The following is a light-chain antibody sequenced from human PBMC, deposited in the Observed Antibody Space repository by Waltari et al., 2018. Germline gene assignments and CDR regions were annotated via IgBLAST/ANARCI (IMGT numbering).Light chain of an antibody. CDR3: QHSYTTPLT. CDR1: QSVSRS. V-gene: IGKV3-11*01. Sequence: EVVLTQSPATLSLFPGERAILSCRASQSVSRSLAWYQQKPGLAPRLLIYDASNRATGIPARFSGSGSGTDFTLTISSLEPEDFAVYYCQHSYTTPLTFGGWTKVEI. CDR2: DAS. J-gene: IGKJ4*01.